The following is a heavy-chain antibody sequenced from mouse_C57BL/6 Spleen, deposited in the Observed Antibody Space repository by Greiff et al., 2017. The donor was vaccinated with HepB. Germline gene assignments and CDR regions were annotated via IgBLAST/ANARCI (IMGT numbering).Heavy chain of an antibody. V-gene: IGHV1-81*01. J-gene: IGHJ3*01. CDR3: ASLLPDAY. CDR1: GYTFTSYG. Sequence: VKLMESGAELARPGASVKLSCKASGYTFTSYGISWVKQRTGQGLEWIGEIYPRSGNTYYNEKFKGKATLTADKSSSTAYMELRSLTSEDSAVYFCASLLPDAYWGQGTLVTVSA. CDR2: IYPRSGNT. D-gene: IGHD2-10*01.